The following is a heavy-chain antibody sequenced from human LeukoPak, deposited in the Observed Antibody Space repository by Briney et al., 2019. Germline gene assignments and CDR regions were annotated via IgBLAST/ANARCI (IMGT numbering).Heavy chain of an antibody. CDR3: ARGLGGGSYPPDH. Sequence: SETLSLTCAVYGGSFSGYYWSWIRQPPGKGLEWIGEINHSGSTNYNPSLKSRVTISVDTSKNQFSLKLSSVTAADTAVYYCARGLGGGSYPPDHWGQGTLVTVSS. D-gene: IGHD1-26*01. J-gene: IGHJ4*02. CDR1: GGSFSGYY. V-gene: IGHV4-34*01. CDR2: INHSGST.